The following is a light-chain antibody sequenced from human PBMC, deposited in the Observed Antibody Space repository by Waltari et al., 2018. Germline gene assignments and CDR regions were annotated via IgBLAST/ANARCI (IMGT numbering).Light chain of an antibody. CDR2: GNT. V-gene: IGLV1-40*01. CDR3: QSYDNSPYVI. Sequence: QSVLTQPPSVSGAPGQRVTISCPRSSPNIGAGSDVPWNQQLPGTAPKLLIDGNTNRPSGVPDRFSGSKSGTSASLAITGLQAEDEADYYCQSYDNSPYVIFGGGTKLTVL. CDR1: SPNIGAGSD. J-gene: IGLJ2*01.